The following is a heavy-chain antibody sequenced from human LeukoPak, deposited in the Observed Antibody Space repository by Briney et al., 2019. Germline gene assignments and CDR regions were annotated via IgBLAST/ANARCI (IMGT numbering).Heavy chain of an antibody. J-gene: IGHJ6*02. V-gene: IGHV3-53*01. CDR3: ARGTVWRLGSYGLDV. D-gene: IGHD3-16*01. CDR1: GFTFSSYS. CDR2: IYSGGST. Sequence: GALRLSCAASGFTFSSYSMNWVRQAPGKGLEWVSVIYSGGSTYYGESVKGRFTISRDNSKNTVYLQMNALRAEDSAVYYCARGTVWRLGSYGLDVWGQGTTVTVSS.